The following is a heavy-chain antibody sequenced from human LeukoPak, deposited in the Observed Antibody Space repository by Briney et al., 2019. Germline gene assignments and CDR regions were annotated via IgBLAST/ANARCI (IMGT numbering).Heavy chain of an antibody. D-gene: IGHD3-22*01. CDR1: GGTFSSYA. J-gene: IGHJ4*02. V-gene: IGHV1-69*05. CDR2: IIPIFGTA. CDR3: ARAHESGYYDYFDY. Sequence: ASVKVSCKASGGTFSSYAISWVRQAPGQGLEWMGRIIPIFGTANYAQKFQGRVTITTDESTSTAYMELSSLRSEDTVVYYCARAHESGYYDYFDYWGQGTLVTVSS.